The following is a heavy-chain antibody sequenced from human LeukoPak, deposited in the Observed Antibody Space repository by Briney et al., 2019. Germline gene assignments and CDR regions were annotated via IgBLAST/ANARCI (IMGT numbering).Heavy chain of an antibody. V-gene: IGHV1-58*02. J-gene: IGHJ3*02. CDR1: GFTFTSSA. D-gene: IGHD3-22*01. Sequence: GASVKVSCKASGFTFTSSAMQWVRQARGQRLEWIGWIVVGSGNTNYAQKFQERVTITRDMSTSTAYMELGSLRSEDTAVYYCARSPGSGYVTSMLGAFDIWGQGTMVTVSS. CDR3: ARSPGSGYVTSMLGAFDI. CDR2: IVVGSGNT.